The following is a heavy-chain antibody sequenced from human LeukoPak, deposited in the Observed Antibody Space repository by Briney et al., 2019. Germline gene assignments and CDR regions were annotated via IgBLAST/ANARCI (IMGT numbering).Heavy chain of an antibody. D-gene: IGHD1-26*01. Sequence: GGFLRLSCAASGLTFSSYTMSLVRPAPGEGLELISGIGGSCYSTYYADSVKSRFTISRDNSKNTLYLQMNSLRAEDTAVYYCAKDRGPGADFDYWGQGTLVTVSS. J-gene: IGHJ4*02. CDR3: AKDRGPGADFDY. V-gene: IGHV3-23*01. CDR1: GLTFSSYT. CDR2: IGGSCYST.